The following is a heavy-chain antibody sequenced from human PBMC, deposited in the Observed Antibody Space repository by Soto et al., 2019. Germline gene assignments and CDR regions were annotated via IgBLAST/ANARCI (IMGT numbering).Heavy chain of an antibody. Sequence: ASVKVSCKASGYTFTGYYMHWVRQAPGQGLEWMGWINPNSGGTNYAQKFQGRVTMTRDTSISTAYMELSRLRSHDTAVYYCARDVLRRAYYDSSGYYDYWGQGTLVTVSS. J-gene: IGHJ4*02. CDR2: INPNSGGT. V-gene: IGHV1-2*02. CDR1: GYTFTGYY. D-gene: IGHD3-22*01. CDR3: ARDVLRRAYYDSSGYYDY.